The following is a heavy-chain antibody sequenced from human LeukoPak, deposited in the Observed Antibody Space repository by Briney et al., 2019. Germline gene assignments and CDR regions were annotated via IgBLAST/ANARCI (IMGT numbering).Heavy chain of an antibody. CDR2: ISYDGSKK. V-gene: IGHV3-30*03. CDR3: ARPTPVLSAAMAGSEY. D-gene: IGHD2-2*01. CDR1: GFTFSSYG. J-gene: IGHJ4*02. Sequence: GGSLRLSCAASGFTFSSYGMHWVRQAPGKGLEWVAVISYDGSKKNHADSVKSRFTISRDNSKNTLYLQMNSLRVEDTAVYYCARPTPVLSAAMAGSEYWGQGTLVTVSS.